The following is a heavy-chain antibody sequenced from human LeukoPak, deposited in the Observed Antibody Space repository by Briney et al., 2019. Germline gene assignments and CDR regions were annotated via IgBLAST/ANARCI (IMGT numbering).Heavy chain of an antibody. CDR3: AIVDSSHPLDY. J-gene: IGHJ4*02. CDR2: ISAYNGNT. Sequence: ASVKVSCKASGYTFTSYGISWVRQAPGQGLEWMGWISAYNGNTNYAQKLQGRGTMTTDTSTGTAYTELRSLRSDDTAVYYCAIVDSSHPLDYWGQGTLVTVSS. CDR1: GYTFTSYG. V-gene: IGHV1-18*01. D-gene: IGHD3-22*01.